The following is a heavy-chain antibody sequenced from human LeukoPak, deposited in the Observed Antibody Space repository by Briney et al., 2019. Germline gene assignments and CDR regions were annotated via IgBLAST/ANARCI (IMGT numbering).Heavy chain of an antibody. D-gene: IGHD3-22*01. CDR2: ISGSGGST. CDR1: EFTFSSYA. CDR3: AKNYYDSSGYYYVFDY. V-gene: IGHV3-23*01. Sequence: GGSLRLSCAASEFTFSSYAMSWVRQAPGKGLEWVSAISGSGGSTYYADSVKGRFTISRDNSKNTLYLQMNSLRAEDTAVYYCAKNYYDSSGYYYVFDYWGQGTLVTVSS. J-gene: IGHJ4*02.